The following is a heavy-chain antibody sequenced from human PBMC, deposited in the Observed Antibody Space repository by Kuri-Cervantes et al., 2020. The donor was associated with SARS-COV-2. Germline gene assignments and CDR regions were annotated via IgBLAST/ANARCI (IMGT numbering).Heavy chain of an antibody. CDR2: IDSSSYYI. J-gene: IGHJ4*02. Sequence: GGSLRLSCAASGFTLSGYSMNWIRQAPGKGLEWVASIDSSSYYIYHADSVKGRLTISRDNAKTSLYLQMNSLKLEDTAVYYCAREEGGELGEAFDYWGQGALVTVSS. CDR3: AREEGGELGEAFDY. CDR1: GFTLSGYS. V-gene: IGHV3-21*01. D-gene: IGHD7-27*01.